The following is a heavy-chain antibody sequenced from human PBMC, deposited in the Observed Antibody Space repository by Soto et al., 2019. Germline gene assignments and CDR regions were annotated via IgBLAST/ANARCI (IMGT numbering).Heavy chain of an antibody. D-gene: IGHD3-3*02. CDR3: ARHLSHLKYGWFDP. CDR1: GFTFSSYA. CDR2: LSDDGSNK. J-gene: IGHJ5*02. Sequence: QVQLVESGGGVVQPGRSLRLSCAASGFTFSSYAFHWVRQAPGKGLEWVAILSDDGSNKYYAGSVKGRFSISRDNSKNPLYLQMNSLTAEDTAVYYCARHLSHLKYGWFDPWGQGTLVTVSS. V-gene: IGHV3-30-3*01.